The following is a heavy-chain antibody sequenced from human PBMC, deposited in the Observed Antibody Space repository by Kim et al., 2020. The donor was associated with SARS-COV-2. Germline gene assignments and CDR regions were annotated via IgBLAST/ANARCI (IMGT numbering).Heavy chain of an antibody. CDR3: ARDWSVGEGGWYFKNWFDP. CDR2: IKQDGSEK. Sequence: GGSLRLSCAASGFTFSSYWMSWVRQAPGKGLEWVANIKQDGSEKYYVDSVKGRFTISRDNAKNSLYLQMNSLRAEDTAVYYCARDWSVGEGGWYFKNWFDPWGQGTLVTVSS. CDR1: GFTFSSYW. J-gene: IGHJ5*02. V-gene: IGHV3-7*03. D-gene: IGHD6-19*01.